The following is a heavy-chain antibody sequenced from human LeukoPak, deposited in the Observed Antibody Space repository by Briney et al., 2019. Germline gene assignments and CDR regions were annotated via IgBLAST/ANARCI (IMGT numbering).Heavy chain of an antibody. CDR1: GFTFTRYA. CDR3: AKEKVTNIYYFDS. J-gene: IGHJ4*02. Sequence: PGGSLRLSCAASGFTFTRYAMTWVRLAAGKGLEWVSTISGSGGITYYADSVKGRFTISRDNSKNTLYLQMNSLRADDTAAYYCAKEKVTNIYYFDSWGQGALVTVSS. V-gene: IGHV3-23*01. D-gene: IGHD2-21*01. CDR2: ISGSGGIT.